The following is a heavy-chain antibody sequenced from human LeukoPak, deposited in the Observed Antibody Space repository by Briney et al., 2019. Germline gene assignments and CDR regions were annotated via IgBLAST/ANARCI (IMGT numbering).Heavy chain of an antibody. Sequence: ASLKVSCKASGYTFTAYYMHWVRQAPGQGLEWMGWINPNSGDTNYAQKFQGRVTMARDTSTSTAYMELRSLRSDDTAVYYCARSSVVYYYYYMDVWGKGTTVTISS. CDR3: ARSSVVYYYYYMDV. CDR1: GYTFTAYY. CDR2: INPNSGDT. J-gene: IGHJ6*03. D-gene: IGHD6-6*01. V-gene: IGHV1-2*02.